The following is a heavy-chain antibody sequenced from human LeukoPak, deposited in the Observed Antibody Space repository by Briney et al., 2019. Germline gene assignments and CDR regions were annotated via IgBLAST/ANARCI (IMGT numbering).Heavy chain of an antibody. CDR2: TNPNSGGT. CDR1: GYTFTGYY. J-gene: IGHJ5*02. V-gene: IGHV1-2*02. D-gene: IGHD4-17*01. CDR3: ARVPAYGDYWFDP. Sequence: GASVKVSCKASGYTFTGYYMHWVRQAPGQGLEWMGWTNPNSGGTNYAQKFQGRVTMTRDTSISTAYMELSRLRSDDTAVYYCARVPAYGDYWFDPWGQGTLVTVSS.